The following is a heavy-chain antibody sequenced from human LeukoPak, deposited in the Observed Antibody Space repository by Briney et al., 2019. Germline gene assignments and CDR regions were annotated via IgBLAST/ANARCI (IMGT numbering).Heavy chain of an antibody. D-gene: IGHD3-10*01. Sequence: GGPLRLSCAASGFPFSTYAMNWVRLAPGKGLEWVSSIRGTGGDTYYADSVKGRFITSRDNSKNTLYLQMNSLRAEDTAVYYCAKSSWFDSFDYWGQGTLVTVSS. CDR3: AKSSWFDSFDY. CDR1: GFPFSTYA. V-gene: IGHV3-23*01. CDR2: IRGTGGDT. J-gene: IGHJ4*02.